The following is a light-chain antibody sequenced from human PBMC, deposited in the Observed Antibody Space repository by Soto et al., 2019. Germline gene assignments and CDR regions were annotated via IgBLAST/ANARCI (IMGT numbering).Light chain of an antibody. CDR1: QGISDR. CDR3: QQRDGYPIT. V-gene: IGKV1-9*01. CDR2: SAS. J-gene: IGKJ5*01. Sequence: DIQLTQSPSFLSASVGDRVTITCRASQGISDRLAWYQQRPGKAPNLLIHSASSLQSGVPLRFSGTESGTEFTLTISSLQPADFATYYCQQRDGYPITFGQGTRLGMK.